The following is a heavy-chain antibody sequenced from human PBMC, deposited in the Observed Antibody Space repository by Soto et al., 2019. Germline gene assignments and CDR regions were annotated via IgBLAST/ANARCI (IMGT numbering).Heavy chain of an antibody. CDR1: GFNVNSYY. D-gene: IGHD7-27*01. CDR3: ARVWGWHFDL. J-gene: IGHJ2*01. CDR2: VCTGGNG. Sequence: EVQLVESGGGVIQPGASLSLSCAASGFNVNSYYISWVRQAPGKGLQWVSLVCTGGNGNYADSVRDPISVSRDNHKSTVYLHVNSLRGEYTGVYYCARVWGWHFDLWGRGTLVTVSS. V-gene: IGHV3-53*02.